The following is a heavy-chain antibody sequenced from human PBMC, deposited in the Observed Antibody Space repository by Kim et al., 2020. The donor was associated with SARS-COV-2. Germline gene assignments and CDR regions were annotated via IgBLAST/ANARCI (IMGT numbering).Heavy chain of an antibody. Sequence: KGRFTISRDNSKNTLYLQMNSLRAEDTAVYYCASPHYDFWSGYKTLRTDYWGQGTLVTVSS. D-gene: IGHD3-3*01. J-gene: IGHJ4*02. CDR3: ASPHYDFWSGYKTLRTDY. V-gene: IGHV3-30*01.